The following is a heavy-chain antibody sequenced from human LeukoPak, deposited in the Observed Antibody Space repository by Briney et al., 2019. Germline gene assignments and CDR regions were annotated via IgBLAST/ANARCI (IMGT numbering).Heavy chain of an antibody. Sequence: GESLRISCKGSGYSFTDYWIGWVRQMPGKGLEWMGAIYPGDSDTKYGPSFQGQVTISVDTSINTPYLQWRSLKASDTAMYYCARDGTTMTPGHGFDIWGQGTMVTVSS. CDR2: IYPGDSDT. D-gene: IGHD2/OR15-2a*01. CDR3: ARDGTTMTPGHGFDI. CDR1: GYSFTDYW. V-gene: IGHV5-51*01. J-gene: IGHJ3*02.